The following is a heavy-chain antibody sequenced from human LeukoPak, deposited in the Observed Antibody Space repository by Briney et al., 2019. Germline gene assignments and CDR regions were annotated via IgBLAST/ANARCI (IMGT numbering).Heavy chain of an antibody. CDR2: IYYSGST. CDR1: GGSISSSSYY. V-gene: IGHV4-39*07. D-gene: IGHD6-25*01. J-gene: IGHJ1*01. Sequence: SETLSLTCTVSGGSISSSSYYWGWIRQPPGKGLEWIGSIYYSGSTYYNPSLRSRVTVSADTSKNQFSLTLRSVTAADTAVYFCARNASSGFFNDWGRGTLVTVSS. CDR3: ARNASSGFFND.